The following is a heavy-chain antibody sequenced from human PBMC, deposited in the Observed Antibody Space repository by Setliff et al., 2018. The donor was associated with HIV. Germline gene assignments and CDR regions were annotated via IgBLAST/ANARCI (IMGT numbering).Heavy chain of an antibody. CDR1: GSTFSSYA. CDR3: ARAGSNGYGDVFAFDI. D-gene: IGHD4-17*01. V-gene: IGHV1-69*05. CDR2: IIPIFGTA. J-gene: IGHJ3*02. Sequence: SVKVSCKDSGSTFSSYAISWVRQAPGQGLEWMGGIIPIFGTANYAQKFQGRVTITTDESTSTAYMELSSLRSEDTAVYYCARAGSNGYGDVFAFDIWGQGTMVTVSS.